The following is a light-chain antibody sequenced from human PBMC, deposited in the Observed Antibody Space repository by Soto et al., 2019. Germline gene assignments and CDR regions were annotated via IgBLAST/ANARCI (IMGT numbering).Light chain of an antibody. V-gene: IGLV1-44*01. CDR1: DSNIGDNA. J-gene: IGLJ3*02. CDR3: ATWDDSLNGRV. CDR2: SNR. Sequence: QSVLTQPPSASGTPGQRVSISCSGSDSNIGDNAVNWFQQLPGTAPKLLIYSNRQRPSGVPDRFSGSKSGTSASLAISGLQSAAEAVYVFATWDDSLNGRVFGGGTKLTVL.